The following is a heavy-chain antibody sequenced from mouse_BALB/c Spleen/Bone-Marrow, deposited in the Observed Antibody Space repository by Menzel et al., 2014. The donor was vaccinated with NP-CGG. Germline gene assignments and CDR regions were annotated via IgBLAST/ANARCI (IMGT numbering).Heavy chain of an antibody. V-gene: IGHV2-6-7*02. J-gene: IGHJ4*01. CDR2: IWGDGST. CDR3: ARDSFLITRALDY. Sequence: VKLQESGPGLVAPSQSLSITCTVSGFSLTGYGVSWVRQPPGKGLEWLGMIWGDGSTDYNSALKSRLSISKDNSKSQVFLKMNSLQTDDTARYYCARDSFLITRALDYWGRGTSVTVSS. D-gene: IGHD2-4*01. CDR1: GFSLTGYG.